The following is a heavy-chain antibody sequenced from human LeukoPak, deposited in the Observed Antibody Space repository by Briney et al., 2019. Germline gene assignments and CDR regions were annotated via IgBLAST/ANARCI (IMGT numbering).Heavy chain of an antibody. D-gene: IGHD2-21*02. CDR3: ARDANSRGGDCYGAFDI. V-gene: IGHV3-48*03. CDR1: GFTFSSYE. Sequence: GGSLRLSCAASGFTFSSYEMNWVRQAPGKGLEWVSYISSSGSTIYYADSVKGRFTISRDSAKNSLYLQMNSLRAEDTAVYYCARDANSRGGDCYGAFDIWGQGTMVTVSS. CDR2: ISSSGSTI. J-gene: IGHJ3*02.